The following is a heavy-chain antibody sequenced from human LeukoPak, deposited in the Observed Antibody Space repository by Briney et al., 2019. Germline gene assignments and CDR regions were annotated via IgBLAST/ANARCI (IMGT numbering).Heavy chain of an antibody. Sequence: PAGSLRLSCAASGFTFSRNAMHWVRQPPRRGLEWVAVISYDGGQKFYADSVKGRFTISRDNSKNTLYLQINSLKPEDTAVYNCGGAFVAILGRRPPDFWGQGTLVTVSS. J-gene: IGHJ4*02. V-gene: IGHV3-30*04. D-gene: IGHD3-3*01. CDR3: GGAFVAILGRRPPDF. CDR2: ISYDGGQK. CDR1: GFTFSRNA.